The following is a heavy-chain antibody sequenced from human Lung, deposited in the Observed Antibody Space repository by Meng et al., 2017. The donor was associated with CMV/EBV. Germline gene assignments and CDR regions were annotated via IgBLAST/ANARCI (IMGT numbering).Heavy chain of an antibody. Sequence: QLQLQESGPGLVKPSATLSLTCIISGGSISSSSYYWGWIRQPPGKGLEWIGSIYYSGSTYYNPSLKSRLTISVDTSKNQFSLRLTSVTATDTAVYYCARQKAYCGGDCPRYYFDYWGQGTLVTVSS. CDR1: GGSISSSSYY. CDR3: ARQKAYCGGDCPRYYFDY. J-gene: IGHJ4*02. D-gene: IGHD2-21*02. V-gene: IGHV4-39*01. CDR2: IYYSGST.